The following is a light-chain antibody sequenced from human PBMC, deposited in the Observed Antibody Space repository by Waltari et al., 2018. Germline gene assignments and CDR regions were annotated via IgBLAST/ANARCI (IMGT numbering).Light chain of an antibody. CDR3: QQYDSLTLLT. J-gene: IGKJ5*01. CDR1: QDISNH. CDR2: DVS. Sequence: DIEMTQSPSSLSASVGEKVTITCRACQDISNHLSWFQQKPGKAPKLLIYDVSKLETGVASRFSGGGSRADFTLIINDVQPEDVATYYCQQYDSLTLLTFGQGTRLE. V-gene: IGKV1-33*01.